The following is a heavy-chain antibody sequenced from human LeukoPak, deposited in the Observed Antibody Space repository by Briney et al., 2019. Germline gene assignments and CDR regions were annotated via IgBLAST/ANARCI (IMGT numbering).Heavy chain of an antibody. CDR2: IIPIFGTA. CDR3: ARDSSGQWTRFDP. CDR1: GGTFSSYA. Sequence: GASVKVSCKASGGTFSSYAISWVRQAPGQGLEWMGGIIPIFGTASYAQKFQGRVTITTDESTSTAYMELISLRSEDTAVYYCARDSSGQWTRFDPWGQGTLVTVSS. J-gene: IGHJ5*02. V-gene: IGHV1-69*05. D-gene: IGHD6-19*01.